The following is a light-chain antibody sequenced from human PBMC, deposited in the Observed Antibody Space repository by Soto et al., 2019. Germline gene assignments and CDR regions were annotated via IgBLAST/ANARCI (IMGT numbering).Light chain of an antibody. CDR1: QSIGRF. J-gene: IGKJ1*01. CDR2: DAS. Sequence: DIQVTQSPSTLSAYVGDRVTITCRASQSIGRFLAWYQHQPGKAPKLLIYDASTLESGVPSRFSGTGSGKEFTFSITSLQPEDFGTYYCQQCYMGWTFGQGTKADI. CDR3: QQCYMGWT. V-gene: IGKV1-5*01.